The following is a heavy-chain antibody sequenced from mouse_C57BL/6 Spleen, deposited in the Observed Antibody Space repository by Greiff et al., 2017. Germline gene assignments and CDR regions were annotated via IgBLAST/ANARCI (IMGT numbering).Heavy chain of an antibody. J-gene: IGHJ3*01. V-gene: IGHV1-69*01. CDR2: IDPSDSYT. Sequence: QVQLQQSGAELVMPGASVKLSCKASGYTFTSYWMHWVKQRPGQGLEWIGEIDPSDSYTNYNQKFKGKSTLTVDKSSSTAYMQLSSLTSEDSAVYYCARNYGSRRFAYWGQGTLVTVSA. CDR1: GYTFTSYW. CDR3: ARNYGSRRFAY. D-gene: IGHD1-1*01.